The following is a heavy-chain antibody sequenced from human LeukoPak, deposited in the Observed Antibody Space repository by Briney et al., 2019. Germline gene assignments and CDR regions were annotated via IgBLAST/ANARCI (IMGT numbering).Heavy chain of an antibody. V-gene: IGHV1-3*03. CDR1: GYTFTSYA. D-gene: IGHD1-26*01. CDR2: INDGDGNT. J-gene: IGHJ4*02. Sequence: GASVKVSCKASGYTFTSYAVHWVCRAPGQSLEWMGYINDGDGNTKYSQEFQGRVTITRDTSASIVYMELGSLRSEDMAFYYCARERGEFGGSYFLDYWGQGTLVTVSS. CDR3: ARERGEFGGSYFLDY.